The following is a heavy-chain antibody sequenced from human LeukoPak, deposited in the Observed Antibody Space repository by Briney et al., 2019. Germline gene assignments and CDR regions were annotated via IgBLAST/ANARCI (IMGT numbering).Heavy chain of an antibody. D-gene: IGHD5-18*01. Sequence: GGSLRLSCAASGVTFSSYGMHWVRQSPGKGLEWVAVIWYDGSEKYYADSVKGRFTISRDNSKNTLYLQMNSLRAEDTAVYYCARDAGYSYGLDYWGQGTLVTVSS. CDR2: IWYDGSEK. V-gene: IGHV3-33*01. CDR3: ARDAGYSYGLDY. CDR1: GVTFSSYG. J-gene: IGHJ4*02.